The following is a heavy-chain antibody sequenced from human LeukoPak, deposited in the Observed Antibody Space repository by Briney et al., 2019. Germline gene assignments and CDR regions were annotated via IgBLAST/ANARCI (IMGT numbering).Heavy chain of an antibody. CDR1: GGSFSGYY. J-gene: IGHJ4*02. Sequence: PSETLSLTCAVYGGSFSGYYWSWIRQPPGEGLEWIGEINHSGSTNYNPSLKSRVTISVDTSKNQFSLKLSSVTAADTAVYYCASRYCSGGSCPLDYWGQGTLVTVSS. V-gene: IGHV4-34*01. D-gene: IGHD2-15*01. CDR2: INHSGST. CDR3: ASRYCSGGSCPLDY.